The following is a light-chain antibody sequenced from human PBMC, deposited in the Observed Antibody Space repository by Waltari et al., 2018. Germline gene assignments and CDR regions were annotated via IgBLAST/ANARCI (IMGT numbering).Light chain of an antibody. CDR2: KVS. CDR3: MQGTHWPT. CDR1: QSLVHSDGNTY. Sequence: VVMTHSPLSLPVTLGQTASISCRHSQSLVHSDGNTYLHWFQQRPGQSQRRLIFKVSDRDSGVPEIFSGSGSGTDFTLKISRVEAEDVGVYYCMQGTHWPTFGQGTKVEIK. V-gene: IGKV2-30*02. J-gene: IGKJ1*01.